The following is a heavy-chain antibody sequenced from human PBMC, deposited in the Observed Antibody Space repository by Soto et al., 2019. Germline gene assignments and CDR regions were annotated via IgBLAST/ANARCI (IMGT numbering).Heavy chain of an antibody. Sequence: GGSLRLSCAASGFTFNTYGMHWVRQAPGKGLEWVAVISYDGSNKYYADSVKGRFTISRDNSKNTLYLQMNSLRAEDTAVYYCATSLGYSYGLYGMDVWGQGTTVTVSS. D-gene: IGHD5-18*01. V-gene: IGHV3-30*03. CDR2: ISYDGSNK. J-gene: IGHJ6*02. CDR3: ATSLGYSYGLYGMDV. CDR1: GFTFNTYG.